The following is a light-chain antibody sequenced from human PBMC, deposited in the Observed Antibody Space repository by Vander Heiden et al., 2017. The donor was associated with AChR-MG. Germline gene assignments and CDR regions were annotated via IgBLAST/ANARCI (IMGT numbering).Light chain of an antibody. Sequence: ELVLTQSPGTLSLSPGERATLSCRASQSVSRSYLAWYQQKLGQAPRLLIYGASSRATGIPDRFSGSGSGTDFILTISRLEPEDFAVYFCQQYGGSPPTFGPGTKVGIK. V-gene: IGKV3-20*01. J-gene: IGKJ3*01. CDR1: QSVSRSY. CDR3: QQYGGSPPT. CDR2: GAS.